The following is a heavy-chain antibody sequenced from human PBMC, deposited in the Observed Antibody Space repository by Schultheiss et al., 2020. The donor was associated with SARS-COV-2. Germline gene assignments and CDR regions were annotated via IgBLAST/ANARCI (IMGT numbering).Heavy chain of an antibody. CDR2: ISGSGQTT. CDR3: ARDRRFDY. V-gene: IGHV3-23*01. Sequence: GGSLRLSCVASGFTFNIYAMNWVRQAPGKGLEWVSTISGSGQTTYYADSAKGRFTISRDNSKNTLYLQMNSLRAEDTAVYYCARDRRFDYWGQGTLVTVSS. J-gene: IGHJ4*02. CDR1: GFTFNIYA.